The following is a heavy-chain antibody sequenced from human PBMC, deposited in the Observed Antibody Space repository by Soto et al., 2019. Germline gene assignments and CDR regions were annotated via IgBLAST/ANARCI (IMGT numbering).Heavy chain of an antibody. CDR2: IYYSGST. V-gene: IGHV4-30-4*01. D-gene: IGHD4-17*01. J-gene: IGHJ4*02. CDR1: GGSISSGDYY. Sequence: QVQLQESGPGLVKPSQTLSLTCTVSGGSISSGDYYWSWIRQPPGKGLEWIGYIYYSGSTYYNPSLKSRVTISGDTSKNQFSLKLSSVTAADTAVYYCARDRNDYGDYAIAETSHYFDYWGQGTLVTVSS. CDR3: ARDRNDYGDYAIAETSHYFDY.